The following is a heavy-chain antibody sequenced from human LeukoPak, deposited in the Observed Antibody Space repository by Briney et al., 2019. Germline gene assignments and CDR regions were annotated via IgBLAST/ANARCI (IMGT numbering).Heavy chain of an antibody. D-gene: IGHD2-21*02. CDR2: ISGSSYNI. J-gene: IGHJ4*02. CDR3: ARDHPSYCGGDCPNDY. Sequence: GGSLTLSCAASGFTFSAYNMNWVRQAPGKGLEWVSAISGSSYNIYYADSVKGRFTISRDNAKNSLYLQMNSLRAEDTAVYYCARDHPSYCGGDCPNDYWGQGTLVTVSS. V-gene: IGHV3-21*01. CDR1: GFTFSAYN.